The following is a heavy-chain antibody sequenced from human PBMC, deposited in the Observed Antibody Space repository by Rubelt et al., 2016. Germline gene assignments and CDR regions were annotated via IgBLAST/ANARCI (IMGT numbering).Heavy chain of an antibody. D-gene: IGHD1-1*01. CDR1: GGSFSGYY. J-gene: IGHJ4*02. V-gene: IGHV4-34*01. CDR2: INYSGNT. CDR3: ARERYNNYIDY. Sequence: QVQLQQWGAGLLKPSETLSLTCTIYGGSFSGYYWGWVRQPPGKGLEWIGTINYSGNTYYNPSLKSRVTISVDTSENQFSLQLGSVTAADTAVYYCARERYNNYIDYWGQGTLVTVSS.